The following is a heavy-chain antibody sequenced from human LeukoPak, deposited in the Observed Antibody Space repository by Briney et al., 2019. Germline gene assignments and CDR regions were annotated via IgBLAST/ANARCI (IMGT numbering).Heavy chain of an antibody. CDR1: NGFHSYY. V-gene: IGHV4-34*01. CDR3: GVYGGDWRFDF. D-gene: IGHD2-21*02. J-gene: IGHJ4*02. Sequence: SETLSVTCAVYNGFHSYYMTKARQPPGKGLEWGGEITYRGSGNYNPSLKGRATISINVSQRQFSLSLRSVTAADTATYYCGVYGGDWRFDFWGQGTPITVSS. CDR2: ITYRGSG.